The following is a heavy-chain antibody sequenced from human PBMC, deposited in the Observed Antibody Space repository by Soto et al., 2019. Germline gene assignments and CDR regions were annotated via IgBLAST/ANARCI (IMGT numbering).Heavy chain of an antibody. CDR3: VRPNFGALTHFDF. V-gene: IGHV5-51*01. CDR1: GYTFTNYW. J-gene: IGHJ4*02. D-gene: IGHD3-16*01. Sequence: GESLKISCKAIGYTFTNYWIGWVRQTPGKGLEWMGIIFPGDSDTRYNPSFEGQVTVSADESISTAYLQWNTLKASDTAMYYCVRPNFGALTHFDFWGQGTLVTVYS. CDR2: IFPGDSDT.